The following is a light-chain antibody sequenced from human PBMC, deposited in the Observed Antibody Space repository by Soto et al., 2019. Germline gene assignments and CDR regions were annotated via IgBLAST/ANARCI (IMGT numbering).Light chain of an antibody. CDR1: QDISSY. CDR2: AAS. CDR3: QQSYSTPWT. V-gene: IGKV1-39*01. J-gene: IGKJ1*01. Sequence: SQLTQSPSSLSTSVGDRVTITCRASQDISSYLAWYQQKPGKAPKLLIYAASSLQSGVPSRFSGSGSGTDFTLTISSLQPEDFATYYCQQSYSTPWTFGQGTKVDIK.